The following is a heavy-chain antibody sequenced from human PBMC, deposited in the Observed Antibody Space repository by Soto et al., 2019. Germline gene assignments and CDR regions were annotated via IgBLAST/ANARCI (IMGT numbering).Heavy chain of an antibody. CDR1: CFSISSGYY. CDR3: ARDAIGEFYAFDI. V-gene: IGHV4-38-2*02. D-gene: IGHD3-10*01. CDR2: IYHSGST. J-gene: IGHJ3*02. Sequence: SETLSLTCAVSCFSISSGYYWGWIRQPPGKGLEWIGSIYHSGSTYYNPSLKSRVTISVDTSKNQFSLKLSSVTAADTAVYYCARDAIGEFYAFDIWGQGTMVTVSS.